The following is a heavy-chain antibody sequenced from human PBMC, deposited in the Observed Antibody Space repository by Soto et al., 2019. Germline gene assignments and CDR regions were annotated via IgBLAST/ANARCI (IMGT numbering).Heavy chain of an antibody. CDR1: GFTFDDYA. CDR2: IGWYSGTI. J-gene: IGHJ6*02. V-gene: IGHV3-9*01. D-gene: IGHD2-15*01. Sequence: GGSLRLSCAASGFTFDDYAMHWFRQAPGKGLEWVSGIGWYSGTIGYADSVKGRFTISRDNAKNSLYLQMNSLRVEDTALYYCAKDRASGRPSYYGMDIWGQGTTVTVSS. CDR3: AKDRASGRPSYYGMDI.